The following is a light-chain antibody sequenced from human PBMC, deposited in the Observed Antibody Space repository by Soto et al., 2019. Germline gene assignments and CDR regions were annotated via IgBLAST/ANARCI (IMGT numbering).Light chain of an antibody. J-gene: IGLJ2*01. V-gene: IGLV2-8*01. CDR3: SSYVGSNIVI. CDR1: SSDVGGYNY. CDR2: EVI. Sequence: QSALTQPPSASGSRGQSVTISCTGTSSDVGGYNYVSWYQQHPGKAPKLMIYEVIKRPSGVPDRFSGSKSGNTASLIVSGLQAEDEADYYCSSYVGSNIVIFGGGTQLTVL.